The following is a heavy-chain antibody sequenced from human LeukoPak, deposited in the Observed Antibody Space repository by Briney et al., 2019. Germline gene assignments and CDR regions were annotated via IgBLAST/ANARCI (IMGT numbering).Heavy chain of an antibody. J-gene: IGHJ6*03. CDR2: IKQDGSEK. D-gene: IGHD2-2*02. V-gene: IGHV3-7*03. Sequence: GGSLRLSCAASGFTFSSYWMSWVRQAPGKGLEWVANIKQDGSEKYYVDSVKGRFTISRDNAKNSLYLQMNSLRAEDTALYYCAREGDTHYYYYMDVWGKGTTVTVSS. CDR1: GFTFSSYW. CDR3: AREGDTHYYYYMDV.